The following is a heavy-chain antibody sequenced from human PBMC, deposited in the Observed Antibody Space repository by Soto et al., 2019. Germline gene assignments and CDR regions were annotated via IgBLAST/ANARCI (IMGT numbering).Heavy chain of an antibody. J-gene: IGHJ6*02. CDR2: IGSAGGT. CDR1: GFTFNNYD. D-gene: IGHD2-8*02. CDR3: VRGVLGPGDYYYGMEV. Sequence: LGGSLRLSCTASGFTFNNYDMHWVRQSTGKGLEWLSGIGSAGGTYYPGAVNGRFTISRDNARNSLYLQMNSLSAADTAVYYCVRGVLGPGDYYYGMEVWGQGTPVNVS. V-gene: IGHV3-13*01.